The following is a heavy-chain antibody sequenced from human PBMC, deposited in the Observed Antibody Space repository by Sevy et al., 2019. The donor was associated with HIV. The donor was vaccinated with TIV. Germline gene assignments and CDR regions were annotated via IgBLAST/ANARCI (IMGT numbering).Heavy chain of an antibody. V-gene: IGHV3-33*08. CDR2: IWYDGSSK. Sequence: GGSLRLSCTDSGFTFSGSAMSWVRQAPGKGLEWVAMIWYDGSSKDYAESVKGRFAISRDNSQNTAFLQMNSLRAEDTGVYYCATNMVHAGAYDSYFNFWGQGSLVTVSS. J-gene: IGHJ4*02. CDR1: GFTFSGSA. D-gene: IGHD3-10*01. CDR3: ATNMVHAGAYDSYFNF.